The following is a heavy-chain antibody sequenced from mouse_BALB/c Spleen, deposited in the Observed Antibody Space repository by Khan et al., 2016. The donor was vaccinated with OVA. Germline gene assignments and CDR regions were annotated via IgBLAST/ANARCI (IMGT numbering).Heavy chain of an antibody. CDR1: GYSITSDYA. Sequence: QLEESGPGLVKPSQSLSLTCTVTGYSITSDYAWNWIRQFPGNNLEWMGYISYSGNTKYNPSLKSRISITRDTSKNQFFLQLNSVTIEDTATDYCARIKGGDFDYWGQGTTLTVSS. CDR2: ISYSGNT. V-gene: IGHV3-2*02. CDR3: ARIKGGDFDY. J-gene: IGHJ2*01.